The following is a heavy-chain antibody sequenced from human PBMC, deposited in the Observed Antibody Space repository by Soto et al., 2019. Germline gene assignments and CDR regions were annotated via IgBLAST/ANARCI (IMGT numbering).Heavy chain of an antibody. CDR2: INPNSGGT. D-gene: IGHD2-2*01. V-gene: IGHV1-2*02. Sequence: ASVKVSCKASGYTFTGYYMHWVRQAPGQGLEWMGWINPNSGGTNYAQKFQGRVTISVDTSKNQFSLKLTSVTAADTAIYYCARSYCSSTICYNWFDPWGQGTLVTVSS. CDR1: GYTFTGYY. CDR3: ARSYCSSTICYNWFDP. J-gene: IGHJ5*02.